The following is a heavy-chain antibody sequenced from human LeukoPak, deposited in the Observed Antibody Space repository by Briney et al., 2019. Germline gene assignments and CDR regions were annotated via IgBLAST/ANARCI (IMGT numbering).Heavy chain of an antibody. CDR2: IYSGGST. CDR3: ARARYSGYDSGMDV. CDR1: GFTVSSNY. V-gene: IGHV3-66*01. Sequence: GGSLRLSCAASGFTVSSNYMSWVPQAPGKGLEWVSVIYSGGSTYYADSVKGRFTISRDNSKNTLYLQMNSLRAEDTAVYYCARARYSGYDSGMDVWGQGTTVTVSS. J-gene: IGHJ6*02. D-gene: IGHD5-12*01.